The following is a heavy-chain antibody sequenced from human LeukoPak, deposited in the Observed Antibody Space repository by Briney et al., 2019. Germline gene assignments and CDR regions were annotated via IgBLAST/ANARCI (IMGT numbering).Heavy chain of an antibody. CDR2: IYHSGST. CDR3: AKKRNAAPYYFDC. D-gene: IGHD6-25*01. CDR1: GGSISTNNW. V-gene: IGHV4-4*02. Sequence: SETLSLTCAVSGGSISTNNWWSWVRQPPGKGLEWIGEIYHSGSTNYNPSLKSPVTISVDKSKNQFSLWLSSVTAADTAVYYCAKKRNAAPYYFDCWGQGTLVTVSS. J-gene: IGHJ4*02.